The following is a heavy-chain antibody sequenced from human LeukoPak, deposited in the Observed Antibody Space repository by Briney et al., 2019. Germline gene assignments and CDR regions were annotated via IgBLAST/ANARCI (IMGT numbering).Heavy chain of an antibody. CDR2: MSFDESSK. J-gene: IGHJ4*02. D-gene: IGHD2-2*01. V-gene: IGHV3-30*04. CDR1: GFTFRSYA. CDR3: AKGYCSSTSCSARLDY. Sequence: PGGSLRLSCAASGFTFRSYAMHWVRQAPGKGLEWVALMSFDESSKDYADSVKGRFTISRDNSNDTLFLQMSSLRADDTAVYYCAKGYCSSTSCSARLDYWGQGTLVTVSS.